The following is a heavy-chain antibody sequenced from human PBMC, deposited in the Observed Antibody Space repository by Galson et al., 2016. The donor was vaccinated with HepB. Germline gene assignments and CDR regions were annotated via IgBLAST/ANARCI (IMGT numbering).Heavy chain of an antibody. Sequence: ETLSLTCTLSDDSISPHYWSWIRQPPGKGLEYIGYIHYSGNTNYNPSLKSRVTMSVDTSKNHFSLKLSSVTAADTAVYYCARVAYYFDNNGHDGYYFDYWGQGTLVTVSS. J-gene: IGHJ4*02. CDR2: IHYSGNT. D-gene: IGHD3-22*01. CDR1: DDSISPHY. CDR3: ARVAYYFDNNGHDGYYFDY. V-gene: IGHV4-59*11.